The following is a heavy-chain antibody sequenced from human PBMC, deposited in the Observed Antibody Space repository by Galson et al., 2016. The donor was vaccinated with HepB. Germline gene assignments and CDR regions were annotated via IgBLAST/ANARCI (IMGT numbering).Heavy chain of an antibody. V-gene: IGHV1-18*01. CDR1: DYTFTNYG. Sequence: SVKVSCKASDYTFTNYGITWVRQAPGQGLEWMGWISVYNGNTNYAQKLQGRVTMTTDTSTSTAYMELRGLRSDDTAVYYCARIERFTLFGVVYYFDWWGQGTLVTVSS. CDR2: ISVYNGNT. J-gene: IGHJ4*02. D-gene: IGHD3-3*01. CDR3: ARIERFTLFGVVYYFDW.